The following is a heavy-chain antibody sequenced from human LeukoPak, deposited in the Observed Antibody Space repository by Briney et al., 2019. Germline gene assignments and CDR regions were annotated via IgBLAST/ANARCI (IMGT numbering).Heavy chain of an antibody. Sequence: VASVKVSCKASGGTFSSYAISWVRQAPGQGLEWMGRIIPILGIANYAQKFQGRVTITADKSTSTAYMELSSLRSEDTAVYYCASEDTFGGVTDYWGQGTLVTVSS. V-gene: IGHV1-69*04. D-gene: IGHD3-16*01. CDR3: ASEDTFGGVTDY. J-gene: IGHJ4*02. CDR2: IIPILGIA. CDR1: GGTFSSYA.